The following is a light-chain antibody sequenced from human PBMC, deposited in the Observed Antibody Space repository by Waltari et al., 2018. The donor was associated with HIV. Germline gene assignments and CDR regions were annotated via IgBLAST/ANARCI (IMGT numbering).Light chain of an antibody. CDR2: DVN. Sequence: HSALTQPRSVSGSPGQSVTISCTGTSSDIGAYDYVSWFQKFPGRAPKLLIFDVNKRPSGVPERSSGFKSGDTASLTISGLQPDDESDYFCSSYGGVASYLIFGGGTTLTVL. V-gene: IGLV2-11*01. CDR1: SSDIGAYDY. CDR3: SSYGGVASYLI. J-gene: IGLJ2*01.